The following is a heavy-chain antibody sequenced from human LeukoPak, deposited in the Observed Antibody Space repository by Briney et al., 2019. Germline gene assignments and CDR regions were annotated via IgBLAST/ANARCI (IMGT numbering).Heavy chain of an antibody. CDR1: GFPFSSYA. V-gene: IGHV3-23*01. Sequence: GSLRLSCAASGFPFSSYAMSWVRQAPGKGLEWDSAISGSGGSTYYADSVKGRFTISRDNSKNTLYLQMNSLRAEDTAVYYCAKGVVPAASTYYYYYYGMDVWGKGTTVTVSS. CDR2: ISGSGGST. J-gene: IGHJ6*04. D-gene: IGHD2-2*01. CDR3: AKGVVPAASTYYYYYYGMDV.